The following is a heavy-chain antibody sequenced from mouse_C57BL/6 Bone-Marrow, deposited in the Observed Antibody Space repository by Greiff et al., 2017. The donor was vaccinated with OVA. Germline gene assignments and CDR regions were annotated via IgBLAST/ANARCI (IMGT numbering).Heavy chain of an antibody. D-gene: IGHD1-1*01. CDR2: ISSGSSTI. Sequence: EVKLVESGGGLVKPGGSLKLSCAASGFTFSDYGMHWVRQAPEKGLEWVAYISSGSSTIYYADAVKGRFTISRDNAKNTLFLQMTSLRSEDTAMYYCSMNPHYYCSSPWFAYWGQGTLVTVSA. J-gene: IGHJ3*01. CDR3: SMNPHYYCSSPWFAY. CDR1: GFTFSDYG. V-gene: IGHV5-17*01.